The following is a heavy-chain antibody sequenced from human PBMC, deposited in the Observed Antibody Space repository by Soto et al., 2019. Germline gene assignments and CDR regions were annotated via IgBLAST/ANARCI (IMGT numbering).Heavy chain of an antibody. CDR1: GFTFISYS. Sequence: GGSLRLSCAASGFTFISYSMTWVRQAPGKGLEWVSYIDTSSRTKFYADSVKGRFTISRDNAKNSLFLQMNSLSDEDTAVYYCARDRYYDSSGYYTDAFDIWGQGTMVTVSS. D-gene: IGHD3-22*01. CDR3: ARDRYYDSSGYYTDAFDI. V-gene: IGHV3-48*02. J-gene: IGHJ3*02. CDR2: IDTSSRTK.